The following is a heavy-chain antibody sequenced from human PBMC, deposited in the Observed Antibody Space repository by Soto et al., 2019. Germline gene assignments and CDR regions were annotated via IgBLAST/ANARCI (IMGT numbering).Heavy chain of an antibody. CDR3: AKVGQYSSSWYHGMDV. Sequence: PGGSLRLSCAASGFTFSSYGMHWVRQAPGKGLEWVAVISYDGSNKYYADSVKGRFTISRDNSKNTLYLQMNSLRAEDTAVYYCAKVGQYSSSWYHGMDVWGQGATVTVSS. J-gene: IGHJ6*02. D-gene: IGHD6-13*01. V-gene: IGHV3-30*18. CDR2: ISYDGSNK. CDR1: GFTFSSYG.